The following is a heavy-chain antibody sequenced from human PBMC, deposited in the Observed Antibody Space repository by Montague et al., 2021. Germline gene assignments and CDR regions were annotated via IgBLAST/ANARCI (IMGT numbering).Heavy chain of an antibody. Sequence: SLRLSCAASGFSFNYYAMAWVRQAPGKGLEWVSAISGGGGNTYYADSVKGRFTISRDSSESTVFLQMNSLRVEDLAVYYCAKGPYDDGSYLLHFEFWGQGTLVTVSS. CDR1: GFSFNYYA. V-gene: IGHV3-23*01. D-gene: IGHD1-26*01. CDR3: AKGPYDDGSYLLHFEF. J-gene: IGHJ4*02. CDR2: ISGGGGNT.